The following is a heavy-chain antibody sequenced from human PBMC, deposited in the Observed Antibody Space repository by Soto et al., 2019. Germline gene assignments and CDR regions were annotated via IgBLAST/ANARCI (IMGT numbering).Heavy chain of an antibody. CDR1: GYTFTSYA. D-gene: IGHD2-15*01. Sequence: GASVKVSFTASGYTFTSYAMHWVRQAPGQRLEWMGWINAGNGNTKYSQKFQGRVTITRDTSASTAYMELSSLRSEDTAVYYCARGRYCSGGSCYYSDYWGQGTLVTVSS. CDR2: INAGNGNT. CDR3: ARGRYCSGGSCYYSDY. J-gene: IGHJ4*02. V-gene: IGHV1-3*01.